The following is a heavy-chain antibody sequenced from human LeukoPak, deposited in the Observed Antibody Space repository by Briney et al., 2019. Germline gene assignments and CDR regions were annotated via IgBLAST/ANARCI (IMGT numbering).Heavy chain of an antibody. CDR1: GYTFTGYY. D-gene: IGHD2-2*01. J-gene: IGHJ5*02. CDR3: AREVGYSSSYYGRFDP. V-gene: IGHV1-2*06. Sequence: ASVKVSCKASGYTFTGYYMHWVRQAPGQGHEWMGRVNPNNGAPNYAQKFQGKVTMTRDTAISTAYMELSSLTSDDTAVYFCAREVGYSSSYYGRFDPWGQGTLVIVSS. CDR2: VNPNNGAP.